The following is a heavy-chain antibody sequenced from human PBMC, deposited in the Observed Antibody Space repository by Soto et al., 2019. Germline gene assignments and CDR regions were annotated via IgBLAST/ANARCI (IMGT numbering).Heavy chain of an antibody. CDR3: STDHDGSGSYYIALCT. CDR2: IKNIPDGGTT. CDR1: GFTFRDAW. Sequence: QLVESGGGLVKPGGSLTLSCAASGFTFRDAWMTWVRQAPGKGLEWVGRIKNIPDGGTTDFAAPVKGRFTISRDDSKTTLDLHMTRLKTEDTAVYYCSTDHDGSGSYYIALCTGGQGTLVTVSS. D-gene: IGHD3-10*01. J-gene: IGHJ4*02. V-gene: IGHV3-15*01.